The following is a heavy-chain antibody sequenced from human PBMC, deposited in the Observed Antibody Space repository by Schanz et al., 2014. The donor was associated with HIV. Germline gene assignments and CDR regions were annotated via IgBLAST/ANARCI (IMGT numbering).Heavy chain of an antibody. CDR3: ARGDLSGDYEGEVDYYYLMDV. Sequence: QVQLVQSGAAVKKTGSSVKVSCKASGDTFSSYSISWVRQAPGQGLEWVGGIIPIYGAAHYAQKLQGRVSINADDATNTAYLELSRLSSDDTAVYYCARGDLSGDYEGEVDYYYLMDVWGQGTTVSVSS. V-gene: IGHV1-69*01. CDR2: IIPIYGAA. D-gene: IGHD4-17*01. J-gene: IGHJ6*02. CDR1: GDTFSSYS.